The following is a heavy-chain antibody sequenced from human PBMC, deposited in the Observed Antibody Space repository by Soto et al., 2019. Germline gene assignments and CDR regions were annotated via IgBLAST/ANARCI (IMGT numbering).Heavy chain of an antibody. V-gene: IGHV3-23*01. Sequence: GGSLRLSCAASGFTFSRFGLHWVRQAPGKGLEWVAGISGSGFGIYYADSVKGRFTISRDNLKNTLYLQMNNLTVEDTAVYYCARDQDTVFGVVIRGSAMDVRGQGPPMTV. CDR3: ARDQDTVFGVVIRGSAMDV. CDR1: GFTFSRFG. CDR2: ISGSGFGI. D-gene: IGHD3-3*01. J-gene: IGHJ6*02.